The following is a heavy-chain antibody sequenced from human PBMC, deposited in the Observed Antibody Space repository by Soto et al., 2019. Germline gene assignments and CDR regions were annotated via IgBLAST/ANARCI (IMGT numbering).Heavy chain of an antibody. CDR3: ARDLSSGKNWFDP. J-gene: IGHJ5*02. Sequence: GGYLRLSCAASGFTFSSYRMNWVRQAPGKGLEWVSSISSSSSYIYYADSVKGRFTISRDNAKNSLYLQMNSLRAEDTAVYYCARDLSSGKNWFDPWGQGTLVTVSS. CDR2: ISSSSSYI. V-gene: IGHV3-21*01. CDR1: GFTFSSYR. D-gene: IGHD3-22*01.